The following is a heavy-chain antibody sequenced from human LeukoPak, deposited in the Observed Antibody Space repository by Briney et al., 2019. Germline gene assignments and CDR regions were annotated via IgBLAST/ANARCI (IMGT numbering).Heavy chain of an antibody. Sequence: GASVKVSCKASGYTFNKCGFTWVRQAPGQGLEWMGWVSPYNGNTNYAQKLQGRVTMTTDTSTSTAYMELRSLRSDDTAVYYCARVTEPVVTAIMDFWGQGTLVTVSS. V-gene: IGHV1-18*01. CDR3: ARVTEPVVTAIMDF. CDR1: GYTFNKCG. CDR2: VSPYNGNT. D-gene: IGHD2-21*02. J-gene: IGHJ4*02.